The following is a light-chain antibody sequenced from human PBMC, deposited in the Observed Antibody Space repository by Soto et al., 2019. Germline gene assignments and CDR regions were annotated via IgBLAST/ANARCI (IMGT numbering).Light chain of an antibody. CDR1: QSISSNY. Sequence: EIVLTQSPGTLSLSPGERATLSCRTSQSISSNYLAWYQQKPGLAPRLLIYGASSRATGIPDRFSGSGSGTEFTPTISRLEPGDCAVYYCQQYGTTPRTFGQGTKVDIK. V-gene: IGKV3-20*01. J-gene: IGKJ1*01. CDR3: QQYGTTPRT. CDR2: GAS.